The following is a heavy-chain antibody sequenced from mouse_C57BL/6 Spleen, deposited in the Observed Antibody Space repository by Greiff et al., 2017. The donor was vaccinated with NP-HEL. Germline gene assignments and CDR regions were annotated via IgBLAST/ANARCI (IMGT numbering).Heavy chain of an antibody. V-gene: IGHV1-74*01. CDR2: IHPSDSDT. Sequence: QVQLQQPGAELVKPGASVKVSCKASGYTFTSYWMHWVKQRPGQGLEWIGRIHPSDSDTNYNQKFKGKATLTVDKSSSTAYMQLSSLTSEDSAVYYCAMGVTTVVATDYAMDYWGQGTSVTVSS. J-gene: IGHJ4*01. CDR3: AMGVTTVVATDYAMDY. D-gene: IGHD1-1*01. CDR1: GYTFTSYW.